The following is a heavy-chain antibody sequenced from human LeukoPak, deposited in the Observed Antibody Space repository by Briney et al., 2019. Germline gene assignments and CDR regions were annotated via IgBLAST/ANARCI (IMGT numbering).Heavy chain of an antibody. CDR1: GGSFSGYY. CDR3: ARAPPFDY. J-gene: IGHJ4*02. V-gene: IGHV4-34*01. CDR2: IKHSGST. Sequence: SETLSLTCAVYGGSFSGYYWSWIRQPPGKGLEWIGEIKHSGSTNYNPSLKSRVTISVDTSKNQFSLKLSSVTAADTAVYYCARAPPFDYWGQGTLVTVSS.